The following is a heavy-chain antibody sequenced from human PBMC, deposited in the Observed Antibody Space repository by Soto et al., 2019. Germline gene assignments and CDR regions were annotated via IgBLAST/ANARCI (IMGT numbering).Heavy chain of an antibody. V-gene: IGHV3-74*01. J-gene: IGHJ4*02. CDR1: GFTFRNYW. Sequence: GSLRLSCAASGFTFRNYWMHWVRQAPGKGLVWASRINRDGSSTSYADSVKGRVTISRDTAKNTLYLQMNSLRAEDTAVYYCAREIVTTGEYYFDSWGQGTLVTVSS. CDR2: INRDGSST. D-gene: IGHD1-1*01. CDR3: AREIVTTGEYYFDS.